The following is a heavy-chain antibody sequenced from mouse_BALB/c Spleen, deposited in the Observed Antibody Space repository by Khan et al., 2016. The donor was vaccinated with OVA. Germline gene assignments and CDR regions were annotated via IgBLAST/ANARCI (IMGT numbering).Heavy chain of an antibody. D-gene: IGHD1-1*01. Sequence: QLQQSGPELVKPGASVKVSCKASGYSFTDYNMFWVKQSHGKSLEWIGYIDPYNGGYIYNQKFKGKATLTVDKSSSTAFMHLNSLTSEDSAVYYCALIFSYGSGFDYWGQGTTVTVSS. J-gene: IGHJ2*01. CDR1: GYSFTDYN. V-gene: IGHV1S135*01. CDR2: IDPYNGGY. CDR3: ALIFSYGSGFDY.